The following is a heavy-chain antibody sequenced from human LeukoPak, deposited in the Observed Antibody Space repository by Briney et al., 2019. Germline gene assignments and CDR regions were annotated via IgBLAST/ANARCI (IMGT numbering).Heavy chain of an antibody. Sequence: SETLSLTCTVSGGSISSYYWSWIRQPPGKGLEWIAEITDTGSSNYNPSLKSRVTISVDTSKNQVSLKLISVTAADTAVYYCARKKRGYGYNWLDPWGQGTLVTVSS. CDR3: ARKKRGYGYNWLDP. CDR2: ITDTGSS. V-gene: IGHV4-34*01. J-gene: IGHJ5*02. D-gene: IGHD5-18*01. CDR1: GGSISSYY.